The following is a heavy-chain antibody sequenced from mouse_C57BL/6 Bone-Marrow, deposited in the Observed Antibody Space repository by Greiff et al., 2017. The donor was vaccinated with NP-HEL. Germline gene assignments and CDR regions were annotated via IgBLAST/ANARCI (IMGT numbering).Heavy chain of an antibody. CDR3: ARNRVYYYGSIYAVDY. D-gene: IGHD1-1*01. J-gene: IGHJ4*01. V-gene: IGHV2-2*01. Sequence: QVQLQQSGPGLVQPSQSLSITCTVSGFSLTSYGVHWVRQSPGQGLEWLGVIWSGGSTDYNAAFISRLSISKDNSKSQVFYKMNSLQADDTAIYYCARNRVYYYGSIYAVDYGGQGTSVTVSS. CDR2: IWSGGST. CDR1: GFSLTSYG.